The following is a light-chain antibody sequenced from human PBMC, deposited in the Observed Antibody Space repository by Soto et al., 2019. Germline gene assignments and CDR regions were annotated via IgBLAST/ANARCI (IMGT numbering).Light chain of an antibody. V-gene: IGLV1-51*02. J-gene: IGLJ1*01. CDR3: GTWDSSLSGYA. CDR2: ENN. CDR1: SSNIGNNY. Sequence: QSALTRPPSVSAAPGQKVTISCSGSSSNIGNNYVSWYQQLPGTAPKLLIYENNRRPSGIPDRFSGSKSGTSATLGITGLQTGDEADYYCGTWDSSLSGYAFGTGTKVTVL.